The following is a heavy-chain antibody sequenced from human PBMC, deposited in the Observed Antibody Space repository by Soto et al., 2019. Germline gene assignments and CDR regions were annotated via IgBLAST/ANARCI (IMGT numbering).Heavy chain of an antibody. CDR3: VRRVSGKYDY. Sequence: EVQLAESVGGMVQPGGSLRLSCVASGFTCSSYDMHWVRQAPGKGLEYVSSISSNGGTTYYGNSVKGRFTISRDNSKNTLYLQMGSLRAEDMAGYYCVRRVSGKYDYRGPGTLVTVSA. V-gene: IGHV3-64*01. CDR1: GFTCSSYD. CDR2: ISSNGGTT. D-gene: IGHD3-10*01. J-gene: IGHJ4*02.